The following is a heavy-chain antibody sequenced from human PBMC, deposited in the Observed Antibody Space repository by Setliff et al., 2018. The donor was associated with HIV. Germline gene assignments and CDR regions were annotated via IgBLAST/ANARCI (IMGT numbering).Heavy chain of an antibody. Sequence: SVKVSCKASGGTFSSYAISWVRQAPGQGLEWMGGIIPIFGTANYAQKFQGRVTITTDESTSTAYMELSSLRSEDTAVYSCARERRYCSGGSCSKFFDYWGQGTLGTVS. J-gene: IGHJ4*02. CDR3: ARERRYCSGGSCSKFFDY. CDR2: IIPIFGTA. D-gene: IGHD2-15*01. CDR1: GGTFSSYA. V-gene: IGHV1-69*05.